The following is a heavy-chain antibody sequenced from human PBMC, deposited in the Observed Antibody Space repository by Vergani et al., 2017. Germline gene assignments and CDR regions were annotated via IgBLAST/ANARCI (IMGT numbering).Heavy chain of an antibody. CDR2: ISSSSSYI. CDR3: ARDEYCSSTSCLLGSYYYYYYGMDV. Sequence: VQLVESGGGVVQPGRSLRLSCAASGFTFSSYSMNWVRQAPGKGLEWVSSISSSSSYIYYADSVKGRFTISRDNAKNSLYLQMNSLRAEDTAVYYCARDEYCSSTSCLLGSYYYYYYGMDVWGQGTTVTVSS. CDR1: GFTFSSYS. V-gene: IGHV3-21*01. D-gene: IGHD2-2*01. J-gene: IGHJ6*02.